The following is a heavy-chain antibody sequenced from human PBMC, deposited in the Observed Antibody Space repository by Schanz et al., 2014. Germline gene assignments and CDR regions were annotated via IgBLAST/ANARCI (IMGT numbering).Heavy chain of an antibody. CDR1: GFAFSSYS. Sequence: QLVGSGGGLIQPGGSLRLSCTASGFAFSSYSMNWVRQAPGKGLEWVSYISSSGTTIYYADSVKGRFTISRDNSENTLYLQMNSLSADDTAVLYCAKGMGYCSSGACYDYYYYGLDVWGQGTTVTVSS. CDR2: ISSSGTTI. J-gene: IGHJ6*02. D-gene: IGHD2-15*01. V-gene: IGHV3-48*01. CDR3: AKGMGYCSSGACYDYYYYGLDV.